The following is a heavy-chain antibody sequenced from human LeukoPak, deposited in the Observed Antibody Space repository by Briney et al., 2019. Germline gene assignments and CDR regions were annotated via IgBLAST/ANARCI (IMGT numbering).Heavy chain of an antibody. V-gene: IGHV1-24*01. J-gene: IGHJ4*02. CDR3: ATGPSMTTVANFDY. D-gene: IGHD4-23*01. Sequence: ASVKVSCKVSGYTLTELSMHWVRQAPGKGLEWMGGFDPEDGETIYAQKFQGRVTMTEDTSTDTAYMELSSLRSEDTAVYYCATGPSMTTVANFDYWGQGTLVTVSS. CDR2: FDPEDGET. CDR1: GYTLTELS.